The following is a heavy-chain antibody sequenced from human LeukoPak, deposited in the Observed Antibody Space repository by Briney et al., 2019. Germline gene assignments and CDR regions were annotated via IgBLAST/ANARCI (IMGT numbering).Heavy chain of an antibody. V-gene: IGHV4-39*07. Sequence: PSETLSLTCTVSGGSISSSSYYWCWIRQPPGKGLEWIGSIYYSGSTYYNPSLKSRVTVSVDTSKNQFSLKLSSVTAADTAVYYCARDSMITFGGTHYMDVWGKGTTVTVSS. CDR1: GGSISSSSYY. J-gene: IGHJ6*03. CDR3: ARDSMITFGGTHYMDV. D-gene: IGHD3-16*01. CDR2: IYYSGST.